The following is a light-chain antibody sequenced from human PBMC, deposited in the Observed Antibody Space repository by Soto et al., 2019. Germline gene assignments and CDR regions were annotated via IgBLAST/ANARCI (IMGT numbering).Light chain of an antibody. Sequence: QSALTQPASVSGSPGQWITISCTGSSSDVGSYDRVSWYQQYPGKAPTLMIYEVNKRPSGISNRFSGSKSGNTASLTISGLQAEEAHYYCSSSLGGPTWVFGGGTQLTVL. CDR1: SSDVGSYDR. V-gene: IGLV2-23*02. J-gene: IGLJ3*02. CDR2: EVN. CDR3: SSSLGGPTWV.